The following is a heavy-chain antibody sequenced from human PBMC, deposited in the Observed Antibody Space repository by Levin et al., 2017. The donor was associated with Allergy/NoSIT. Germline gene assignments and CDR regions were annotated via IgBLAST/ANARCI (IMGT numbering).Heavy chain of an antibody. D-gene: IGHD6-13*01. Sequence: GESLKISCAASGFTFSSYAMHWVRQAPGKGLEWVAVISYDGSNKYYADSVKGRFTISRDNSKNTLYLQMNSLRAEDTAVYYCARDRQSSSWYPDYYYYYYMDVWGKGTTVTVSS. CDR1: GFTFSSYA. J-gene: IGHJ6*03. CDR2: ISYDGSNK. V-gene: IGHV3-30-3*01. CDR3: ARDRQSSSWYPDYYYYYYMDV.